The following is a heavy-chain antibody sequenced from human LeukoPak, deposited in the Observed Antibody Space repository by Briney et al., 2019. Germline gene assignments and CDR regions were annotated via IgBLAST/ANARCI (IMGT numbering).Heavy chain of an antibody. V-gene: IGHV4-34*01. CDR2: INHSGST. J-gene: IGHJ4*02. Sequence: SETLSLTCAVYGESFNGYFWTWIRQPPGKGLEWIGEINHSGSTNYNPSLKSRVTISVDTSKNQFSLKLSSVTAADTAVYYCAAQILLCHYYWGQGALVTVSS. CDR3: AAQILLCHYY. D-gene: IGHD2/OR15-2a*01. CDR1: GESFNGYF.